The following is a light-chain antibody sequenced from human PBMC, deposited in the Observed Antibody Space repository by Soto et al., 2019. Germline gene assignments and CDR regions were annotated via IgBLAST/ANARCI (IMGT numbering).Light chain of an antibody. CDR1: SSDVGGYNY. V-gene: IGLV2-14*01. CDR3: SSYTTSSTSV. J-gene: IGLJ1*01. CDR2: EVS. Sequence: QSALTQPASVSGSPGQSITISCTGTSSDVGGYNYVSWYQQHPGKAPKLMIYEVSYRPSGVSNRFSGSKSGNTASLTISGLQAEDEADYYCSSYTTSSTSVFGSGTKVTVL.